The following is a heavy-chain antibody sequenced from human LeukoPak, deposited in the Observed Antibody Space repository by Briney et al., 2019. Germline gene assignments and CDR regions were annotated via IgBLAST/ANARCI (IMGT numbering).Heavy chain of an antibody. CDR1: GFTFSNAW. J-gene: IGHJ3*02. V-gene: IGHV3-15*01. D-gene: IGHD6-13*01. CDR3: TTDRAGLSEAFDI. Sequence: GGSLRLSCAASGFTFSNAWMSWVRQAPGKGLEWVGRIKSKTDGGTTDYAAPVKGRFTISRDDSKNTLYLQMNSLKTEDTAVYYCTTDRAGLSEAFDIWGQGTMVTVSS. CDR2: IKSKTDGGTT.